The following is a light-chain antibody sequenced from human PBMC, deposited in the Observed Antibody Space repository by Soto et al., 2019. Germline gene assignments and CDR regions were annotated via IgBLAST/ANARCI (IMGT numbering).Light chain of an antibody. V-gene: IGKV3-20*01. CDR3: QQYGSSPQT. Sequence: EVLMTQSPDTLYVSPGERVTLSCRASQSVSYNLAWYQQNPGQAPRPRIYDAAKRATGIQARFSGSGSGTDFTLTISSVEPDDFAVYYCQQYGSSPQTFGQGTKV. J-gene: IGKJ1*01. CDR2: DAA. CDR1: QSVSYN.